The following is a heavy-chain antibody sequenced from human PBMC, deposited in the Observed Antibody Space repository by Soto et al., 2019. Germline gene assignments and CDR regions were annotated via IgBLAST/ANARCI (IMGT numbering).Heavy chain of an antibody. D-gene: IGHD6-25*01. J-gene: IGHJ4*02. CDR2: INPASGST. CDR3: ARDLAAGDH. V-gene: IGHV1-46*01. CDR1: GYTFTHYY. Sequence: QVQLVQSGAEVQKPGASVKVSCRTSGYTFTHYYIHWVRQAPGQGLERLGIINPASGSTNYAQDFQGRVTLTMDTSTTTVYMELSGLGAEDTAIFNCARDLAAGDHWGQGTLVTVSS.